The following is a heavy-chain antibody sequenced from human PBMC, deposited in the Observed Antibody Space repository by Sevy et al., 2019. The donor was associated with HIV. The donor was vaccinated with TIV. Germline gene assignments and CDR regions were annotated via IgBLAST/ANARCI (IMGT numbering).Heavy chain of an antibody. V-gene: IGHV3-30*02. CDR3: AGAGVGAKGFDY. CDR1: GFTFSTYG. D-gene: IGHD1-26*01. CDR2: IRFDGTIQ. J-gene: IGHJ4*02. Sequence: GGSLRLSCAASGFTFSTYGMHWVRQAPGKGLEWVAFIRFDGTIQYYTDSVKGRLTISRDNSKNTLYLQMNILRAEDTAVYYCAGAGVGAKGFDYWGQGTLVTVSS.